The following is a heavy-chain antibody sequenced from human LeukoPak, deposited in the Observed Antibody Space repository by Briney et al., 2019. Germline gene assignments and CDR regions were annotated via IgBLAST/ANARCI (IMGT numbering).Heavy chain of an antibody. CDR1: GFTFSSYG. CDR3: AKDRQSLWGLDY. J-gene: IGHJ4*02. D-gene: IGHD2-21*01. CDR2: ISYDGSNK. V-gene: IGHV3-30*18. Sequence: PGGSLRLSCAASGFTFSSYGMHWVRQAPGKGLEWVAVISYDGSNKYYADSVKGRFTISRDNSKNTLYLQMNSLRAEDTAVYYCAKDRQSLWGLDYWGQGTLVTVSS.